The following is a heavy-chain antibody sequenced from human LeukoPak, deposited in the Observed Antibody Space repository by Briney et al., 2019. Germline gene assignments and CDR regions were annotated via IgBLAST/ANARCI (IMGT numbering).Heavy chain of an antibody. CDR3: ARDGEVEDSSGYIWFDP. V-gene: IGHV4-59*01. CDR1: GGSISSYY. Sequence: SETLSLTCTVSGGSISSYYWSWIRQPPGKGLECFGYIYYSESTNYNPSLKSRVTISVDTSKNQISLKLSSVTAADTAVYYCARDGEVEDSSGYIWFDPWGQGTLVTVSS. D-gene: IGHD3-22*01. CDR2: IYYSEST. J-gene: IGHJ5*02.